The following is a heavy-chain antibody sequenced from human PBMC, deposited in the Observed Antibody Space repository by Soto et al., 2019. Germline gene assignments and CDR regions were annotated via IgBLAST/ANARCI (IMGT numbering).Heavy chain of an antibody. CDR1: GGSISSTSYY. CDR2: IYYSGTT. CDR3: AASCVACGGFNYYGMDV. J-gene: IGHJ6*02. D-gene: IGHD2-21*01. Sequence: SETLSLTCTVSGGSISSTSYYWGWIRQPPGKGLDWIGTIYYSGTTYYNPSLKSRVTISVDTSKNQFSLKLSSVTAADTAVYYCAASCVACGGFNYYGMDVWGQRTKVTVSS. V-gene: IGHV4-39*07.